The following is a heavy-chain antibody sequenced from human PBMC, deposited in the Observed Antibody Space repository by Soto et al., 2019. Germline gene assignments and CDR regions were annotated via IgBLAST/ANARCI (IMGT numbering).Heavy chain of an antibody. Sequence: EVQLVESGGGLVQPGGSLRLSCAASGFTFSHYWMHWVRQIPGKGLTWVSRINADGSHTSYVDFVKGRFTTSRDNARNTLFLQMNRLSAEETAIYYCARDFNPAITPGGDFDYWGQGTLLTVSS. J-gene: IGHJ4*02. CDR2: INADGSHT. CDR3: ARDFNPAITPGGDFDY. CDR1: GFTFSHYW. D-gene: IGHD1-20*01. V-gene: IGHV3-74*01.